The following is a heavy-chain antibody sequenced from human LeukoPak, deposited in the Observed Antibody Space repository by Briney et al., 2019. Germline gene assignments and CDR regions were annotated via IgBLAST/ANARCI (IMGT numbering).Heavy chain of an antibody. CDR1: GFTFSSYA. J-gene: IGHJ4*02. Sequence: GRSLRLSCAASGFTFSSYAMHWVRQAPGKGLEWVAVISYDGSNKYYADSVKGRFTISRDSSKNTLYLQMNSPRAEDTAVYYCAREYYYDSSGYYYLDYWGQGTLVTVSS. D-gene: IGHD3-22*01. CDR2: ISYDGSNK. CDR3: AREYYYDSSGYYYLDY. V-gene: IGHV3-30-3*01.